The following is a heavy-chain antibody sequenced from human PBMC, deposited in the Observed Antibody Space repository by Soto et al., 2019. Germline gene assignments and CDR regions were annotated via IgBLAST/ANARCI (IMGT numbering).Heavy chain of an antibody. J-gene: IGHJ4*02. CDR3: ASSRDQFDY. Sequence: EVQLVESGGGLVQPGGSLRLSCAASGFTFSTYSMNWVRQAPGKGLELVSYMCSSSSTTYYADSVKGRFTSSRDNGKNSLYLQMNSLRDEDTAAYYYASSRDQFDYWVQGTLVTVSS. CDR2: MCSSSSTT. CDR1: GFTFSTYS. V-gene: IGHV3-48*02.